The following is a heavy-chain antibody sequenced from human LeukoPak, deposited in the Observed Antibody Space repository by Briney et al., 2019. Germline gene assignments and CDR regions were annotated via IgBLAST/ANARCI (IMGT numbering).Heavy chain of an antibody. CDR3: ARHLRWLQPFDY. Sequence: PSETLSLTCTVSGGSISSSSYYWGWIRQPPGKGLEWIGSIYYRGSTYYNPSLKSRVTISVDTSKNQFSLKLSSVTAADTAVYYCARHLRWLQPFDYWGQGTLVTVSS. D-gene: IGHD5-24*01. CDR1: GGSISSSSYY. CDR2: IYYRGST. V-gene: IGHV4-39*01. J-gene: IGHJ4*02.